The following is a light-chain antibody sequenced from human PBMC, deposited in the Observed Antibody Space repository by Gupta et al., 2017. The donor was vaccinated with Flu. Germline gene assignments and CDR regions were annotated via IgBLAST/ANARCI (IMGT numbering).Light chain of an antibody. CDR2: DVT. CDR3: CSYAGSNTGV. Sequence: QSALTQPRSVSGSPGQSVTISCTGTSSDVGGYKYVSWYQQHPGKAPKLMIYDVTKRPSGVPDRFSGSKSGNTASLTTSGLQADDEADYYCCSYAGSNTGVFGGGTKLTVL. CDR1: SSDVGGYKY. J-gene: IGLJ3*02. V-gene: IGLV2-11*01.